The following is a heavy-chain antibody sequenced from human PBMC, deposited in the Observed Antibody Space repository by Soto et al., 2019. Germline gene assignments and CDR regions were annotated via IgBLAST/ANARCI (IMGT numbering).Heavy chain of an antibody. V-gene: IGHV1-69*13. Sequence: ASVKVSCKASGGTFSSYAISWVRQAPGQGLEWMGGIIPIFGTANYAQKFQGRVTITADESTSTAYMELRSLRSDDTAVYYCARGSGGWYLDYWGQGTLVTVSS. D-gene: IGHD6-19*01. CDR2: IIPIFGTA. CDR1: GGTFSSYA. J-gene: IGHJ4*02. CDR3: ARGSGGWYLDY.